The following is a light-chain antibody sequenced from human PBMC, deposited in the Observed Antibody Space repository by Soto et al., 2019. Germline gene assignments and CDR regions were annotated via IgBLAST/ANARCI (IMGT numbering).Light chain of an antibody. CDR2: EVT. V-gene: IGLV2-14*01. Sequence: QSALTQPRSVSGSPGQSVTISCTGTSSDVGVYNYVSWYQQHPGKAPKLMIYEVTYRPSGVSNRFSGSKSGNTASLTISGLQAEDEADYYCSSYTTSTTVLFGGGTQLTVL. CDR1: SSDVGVYNY. CDR3: SSYTTSTTVL. J-gene: IGLJ2*01.